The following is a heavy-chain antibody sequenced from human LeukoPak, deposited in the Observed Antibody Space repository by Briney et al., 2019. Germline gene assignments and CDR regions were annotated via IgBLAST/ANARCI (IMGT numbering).Heavy chain of an antibody. CDR2: IYTSGST. Sequence: PSETLSLTCTVSGGSISSGSYYWSWIRQPAGKGLEWIGRIYTSGSTNYNPSLKSRVTISVDTSKNQFSLKLSTVTAADTAVYYCASLAYYDSSGYFDYWGQGTLVTVSS. CDR3: ASLAYYDSSGYFDY. V-gene: IGHV4-61*02. J-gene: IGHJ4*02. D-gene: IGHD3-22*01. CDR1: GGSISSGSYY.